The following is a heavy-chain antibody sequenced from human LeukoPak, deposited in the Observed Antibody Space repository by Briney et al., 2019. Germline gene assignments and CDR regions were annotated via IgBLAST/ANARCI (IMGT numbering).Heavy chain of an antibody. CDR2: IWYDGTKK. CDR1: GFTVSSNY. CDR3: ARDRAVRYFDY. D-gene: IGHD3-16*02. J-gene: IGHJ4*02. V-gene: IGHV3-33*08. Sequence: PGRSLRLSCAASGFTVSSNYMSWVRQAPAKGLEWVAVIWYDGTKKYYADSVKGRLTISRDNSKNTLYLETNSLRAEDTAVYYCARDRAVRYFDYWGQGTLVTVSS.